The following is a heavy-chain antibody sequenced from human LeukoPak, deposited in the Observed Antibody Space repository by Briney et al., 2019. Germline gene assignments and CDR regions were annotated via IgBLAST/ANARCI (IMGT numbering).Heavy chain of an antibody. J-gene: IGHJ3*02. V-gene: IGHV3-74*01. CDR2: VKTDGRTT. Sequence: GGSLRLSCAAAGFTFSRYGMHWIRQAPGKGLVWVSHVKTDGRTTHYADSVKGRFTTSRDNAKNTLYLQMNSLRAEDTAVYYCAKNSGLLWFGVAEAFDIWGQGTMVTVSS. CDR3: AKNSGLLWFGVAEAFDI. D-gene: IGHD3-10*01. CDR1: GFTFSRYG.